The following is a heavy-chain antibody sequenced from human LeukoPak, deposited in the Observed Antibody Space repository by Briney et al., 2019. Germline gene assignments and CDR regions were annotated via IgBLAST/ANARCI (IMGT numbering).Heavy chain of an antibody. CDR3: ARGGLATINLARGPFDY. D-gene: IGHD5-12*01. CDR2: IYYSGST. J-gene: IGHJ4*02. V-gene: IGHV4-30-4*07. Sequence: SGTLSLTCAVSGGSISSGGYSWSWIRQPPGKGLEWIGYIYYSGSTYYNPSLKSRVTISVDTSKNQFSLKLSSVTAADTAVYYCARGGLATINLARGPFDYWGQGTLVTVSS. CDR1: GGSISSGGYS.